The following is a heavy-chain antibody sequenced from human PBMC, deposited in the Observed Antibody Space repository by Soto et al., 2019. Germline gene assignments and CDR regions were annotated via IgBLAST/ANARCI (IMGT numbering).Heavy chain of an antibody. Sequence: AGGSLRLSCAASGFTFSSYAMSWVRQAPGKGLEWVSAISGSGGSTYYADSVKGRFTISRDNSKNTLYLQMNSLRAEDTAVYYCANSHTSIVGGNWFDPWGQGTLVTVSS. CDR2: ISGSGGST. J-gene: IGHJ5*02. CDR3: ANSHTSIVGGNWFDP. V-gene: IGHV3-23*01. D-gene: IGHD2-21*01. CDR1: GFTFSSYA.